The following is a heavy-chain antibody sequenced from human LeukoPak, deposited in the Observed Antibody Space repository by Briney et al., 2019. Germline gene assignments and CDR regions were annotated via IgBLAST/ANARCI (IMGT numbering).Heavy chain of an antibody. V-gene: IGHV3-23*01. CDR1: GFTFSSYA. D-gene: IGHD3-22*01. CDR3: AKDSPPVNWYFDL. Sequence: GGSLRLSCAASGFTFSSYAMSWVRQAPGKGRGWVSAISCRGGRTYYADSVKGRYTISRDNSKTTLYLQMSRLRAEDTPVYYCAKDSPPVNWYFDLWGRGTLVTVSS. CDR2: ISCRGGRT. J-gene: IGHJ2*01.